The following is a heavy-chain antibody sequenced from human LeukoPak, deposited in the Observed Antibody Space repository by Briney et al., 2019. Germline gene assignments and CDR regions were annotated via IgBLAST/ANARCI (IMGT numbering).Heavy chain of an antibody. D-gene: IGHD1-26*01. Sequence: ASVKVSCKVSGDIFSTYYIQWVRQAPGEGLEWVGWINTNIGGTNSAPKFQGRVSLTTDTSINTAYLELTRLTSDDMAIYYCARNWELWGQGTLVTVSS. CDR2: INTNIGGT. CDR1: GDIFSTYY. J-gene: IGHJ4*02. V-gene: IGHV1-2*02. CDR3: ARNWEL.